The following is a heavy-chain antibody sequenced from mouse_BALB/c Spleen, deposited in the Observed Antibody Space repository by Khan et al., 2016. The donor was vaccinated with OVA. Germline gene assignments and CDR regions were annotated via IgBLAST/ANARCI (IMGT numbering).Heavy chain of an antibody. CDR1: GFTIKDYY. CDR3: ARDGYAPWFAY. J-gene: IGHJ3*01. V-gene: IGHV14-1*02. D-gene: IGHD2-2*01. Sequence: VQLQQSGAELVRPGALVKLSCKASGFTIKDYYMHWVKQRPEQGLVWIGRIDPENGATIYDPTFQGKASITSDTSSNTAYLQLSSLTSEDTAVYDCARDGYAPWFAYWGQGTLVTVSA. CDR2: IDPENGAT.